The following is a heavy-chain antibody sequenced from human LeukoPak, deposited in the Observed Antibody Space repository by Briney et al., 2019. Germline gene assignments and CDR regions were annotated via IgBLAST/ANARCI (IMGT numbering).Heavy chain of an antibody. CDR2: IKQDGSEK. D-gene: IGHD3-22*01. Sequence: GGSLRLSCAASGFTFSSYWMSWVRQTPGKGLEWVANIKQDGSEKYYVDSMKGRFTISRDNAKNSLYLQMNSLRAEDTAVYYCARGDYYDSSGYFIDAFDIWGQGTMVTVSS. V-gene: IGHV3-7*01. J-gene: IGHJ3*02. CDR3: ARGDYYDSSGYFIDAFDI. CDR1: GFTFSSYW.